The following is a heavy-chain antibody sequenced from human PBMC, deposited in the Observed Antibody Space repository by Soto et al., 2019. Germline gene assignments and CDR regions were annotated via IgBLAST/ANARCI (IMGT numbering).Heavy chain of an antibody. D-gene: IGHD5-18*01. J-gene: IGHJ4*02. CDR2: IYSGGST. CDR3: ARPLGIQLWLVFDY. V-gene: IGHV3-53*01. Sequence: GGSLRLSCAASGFTVSSNYMSWVRQAPGKGLEWVSVIYSGGSTYYADSVKGRFTISRDNSKNTLYLQMNSLRAEDTAVYYCARPLGIQLWLVFDYGGRGPLVTVPS. CDR1: GFTVSSNY.